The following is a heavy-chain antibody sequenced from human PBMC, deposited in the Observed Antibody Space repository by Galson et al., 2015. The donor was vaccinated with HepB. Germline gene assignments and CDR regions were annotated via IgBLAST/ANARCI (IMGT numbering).Heavy chain of an antibody. J-gene: IGHJ6*02. CDR2: ISYDGSNK. Sequence: SLRLSCAASGFTFSSYGMHWVRQAPGKGLEWVAVISYDGSNKYYADSVKGRFTISRDNSKNTLYLQMNSLRAEDTAVYYCAKDGLGIERLYDRYYYYYGMDVWGQGTTVTVSS. D-gene: IGHD5/OR15-5a*01. CDR1: GFTFSSYG. CDR3: AKDGLGIERLYDRYYYYYGMDV. V-gene: IGHV3-30*18.